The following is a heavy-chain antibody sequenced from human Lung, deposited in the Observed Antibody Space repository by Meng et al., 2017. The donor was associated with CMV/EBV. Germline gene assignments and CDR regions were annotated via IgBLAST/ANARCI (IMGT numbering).Heavy chain of an antibody. CDR3: ATKMYYDFWSAYRGTEGVDPFNI. CDR1: GYTFTDYR. D-gene: IGHD3-3*01. CDR2: ISPNNGAT. Sequence: ASXXVSCKASGYTFTDYRMHWVRQAPGQGLEWVGWISPNNGATNYAQNFQGRVTMTRDTSISTAYMDLNRLTYDDTAVYYCATKMYYDFWSAYRGTEGVDPFNIWGQGXLVTDSS. J-gene: IGHJ3*02. V-gene: IGHV1-2*02.